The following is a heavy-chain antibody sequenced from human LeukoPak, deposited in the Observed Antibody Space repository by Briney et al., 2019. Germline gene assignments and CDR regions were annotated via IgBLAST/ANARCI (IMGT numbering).Heavy chain of an antibody. D-gene: IGHD2-2*02. V-gene: IGHV1-2*02. CDR2: INPNSGGT. J-gene: IGHJ3*02. CDR3: ARGVQYCSSTSCYIYAFDI. CDR1: GYTFTGYY. Sequence: ASVKVSCKASGYTFTGYYMHWVRQAPGQGLEWMGWINPNSGGTNYAQKFQGRVTMTRDTSISTAYMELSRLRSDDTAVYYCARGVQYCSSTSCYIYAFDIWGQGTMVTVSS.